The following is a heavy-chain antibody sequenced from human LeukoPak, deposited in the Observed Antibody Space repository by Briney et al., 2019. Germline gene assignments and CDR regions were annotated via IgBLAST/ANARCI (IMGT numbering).Heavy chain of an antibody. D-gene: IGHD1-26*01. J-gene: IGHJ4*02. CDR1: GYTFTSYG. V-gene: IGHV1-18*01. Sequence: APVKVSCKASGYTFTSYGISWVRQAPGQGLEWMGWISAYNGNTNYAQKLQGRVTMTTDTSTSTAYMEVSSLRSEDTAVYYCANRRSGSAFAFDYWGQGTLVTVSS. CDR2: ISAYNGNT. CDR3: ANRRSGSAFAFDY.